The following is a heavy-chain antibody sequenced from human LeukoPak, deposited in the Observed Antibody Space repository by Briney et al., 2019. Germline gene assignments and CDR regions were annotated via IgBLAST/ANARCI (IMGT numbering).Heavy chain of an antibody. V-gene: IGHV3-53*01. D-gene: IGHD3-3*01. Sequence: GGSLRLSCAASGFTVSSNYMSWVRQAAGKGLEWVSVIYSGGSTYYADSVEGRFTISIDNSKNTLYLQMNSLRAEDTAVYYCARGLRFLEWYASSYMDVWGKGTTVTVSS. CDR2: IYSGGST. J-gene: IGHJ6*03. CDR3: ARGLRFLEWYASSYMDV. CDR1: GFTVSSNY.